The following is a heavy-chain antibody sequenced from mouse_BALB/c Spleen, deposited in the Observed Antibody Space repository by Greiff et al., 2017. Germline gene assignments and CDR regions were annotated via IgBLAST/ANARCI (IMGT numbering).Heavy chain of an antibody. V-gene: IGHV3-2*02. CDR1: GYSITSDYA. Sequence: EVMLVESGPGLVKPSQSLSLTCTVTGYSITSDYAWNWIRQFPGNKLEWMGYISYSGSTSYNPSLKSRISITRDTSKNQFFLQLNSVTTEDTATYYCARSIDYGDGSWFAYWGQGTLVTVSA. D-gene: IGHD2-4*01. J-gene: IGHJ3*01. CDR2: ISYSGST. CDR3: ARSIDYGDGSWFAY.